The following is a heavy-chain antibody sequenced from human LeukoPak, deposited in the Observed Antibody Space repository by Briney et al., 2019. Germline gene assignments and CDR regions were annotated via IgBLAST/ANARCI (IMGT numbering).Heavy chain of an antibody. J-gene: IGHJ3*02. CDR3: ARHGGESIVAMILHAFDI. CDR1: GGSISSYY. V-gene: IGHV4-59*08. CDR2: IYYSGST. Sequence: SETLSLTCTVSGGSISSYYWSWIRQPPGKGLEWIGYIYYSGSTNYNPSLKSRVTISVDTSKNQFSLKLSSVTAADTAVYYCARHGGESIVAMILHAFDIWGQGTMVTVSS. D-gene: IGHD5-12*01.